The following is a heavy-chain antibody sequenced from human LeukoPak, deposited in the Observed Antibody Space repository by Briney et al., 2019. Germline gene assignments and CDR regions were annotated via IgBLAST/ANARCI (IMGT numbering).Heavy chain of an antibody. V-gene: IGHV3-23*01. CDR3: ARDYIVIVPAAIRDYYYYMDA. CDR2: ISGSGGST. CDR1: GFTFSSYA. J-gene: IGHJ6*03. Sequence: GGSLRLSCAASGFTFSSYAMSWVRQAPGKGLEWVSAISGSGGSTYYADSVKGRFTISRDNAKNSLYLQMNSLRAKDTAVYYCARDYIVIVPAAIRDYYYYMDAWGKGTTVTVSS. D-gene: IGHD2-2*02.